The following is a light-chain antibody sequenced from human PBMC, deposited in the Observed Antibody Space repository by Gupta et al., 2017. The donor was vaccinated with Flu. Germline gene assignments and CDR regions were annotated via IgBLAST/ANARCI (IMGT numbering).Light chain of an antibody. CDR3: QQYNNWPPLT. J-gene: IGKJ4*01. V-gene: IGKV3-15*01. CDR1: QNVGSR. CDR2: GAS. Sequence: ATLSVSPGERATLSCWASQNVGSRLAWYQQKPGQAPRLLIYGASTRATAIPARFSGSGSGTEFTLTISSLQSEDSAVYYCQQYNNWPPLTFGGGTKVEMK.